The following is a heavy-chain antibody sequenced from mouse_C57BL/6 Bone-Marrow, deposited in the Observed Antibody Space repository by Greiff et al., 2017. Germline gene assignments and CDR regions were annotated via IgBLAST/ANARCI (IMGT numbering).Heavy chain of an antibody. J-gene: IGHJ4*01. CDR3: TRRWLLGLDYAMDY. CDR2: ISSGGDYI. V-gene: IGHV5S21*01. D-gene: IGHD2-3*01. Sequence: EVQRVESGAGLVKPGGSLKLSCAASGFTFSSYAMSWVRQTPEKRLEWVAYISSGGDYIYYADTVKGRFTISRDNARNTLYLQMSSLKSEDTAMYYCTRRWLLGLDYAMDYWGQGTSVTVSS. CDR1: GFTFSSYA.